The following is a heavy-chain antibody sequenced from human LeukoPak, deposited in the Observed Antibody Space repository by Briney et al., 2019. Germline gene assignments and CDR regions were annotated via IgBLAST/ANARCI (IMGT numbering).Heavy chain of an antibody. J-gene: IGHJ6*02. Sequence: SETLSLTCTVSGGSISSYYWSWIRQPPGKGLEWIGYIYYSGSTNYNPSLKSRVTISVDTSKNQFSLKLSSVTAADTAVYYCAGPYSGSSNYYYYGMDVWGQGTTVTVSS. CDR2: IYYSGST. V-gene: IGHV4-59*01. CDR3: AGPYSGSSNYYYYGMDV. D-gene: IGHD1-26*01. CDR1: GGSISSYY.